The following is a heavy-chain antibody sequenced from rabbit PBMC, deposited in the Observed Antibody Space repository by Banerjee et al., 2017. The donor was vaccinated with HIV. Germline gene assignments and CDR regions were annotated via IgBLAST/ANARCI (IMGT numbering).Heavy chain of an antibody. J-gene: IGHJ4*01. CDR2: IYTGSGST. Sequence: QEQLVESGGGLVQPEGSLTLTCTASGFSFSSGYDMCWVRQAPGKGLEWIGCIYTGSGSTWYASWAKGRFTISKTSSTTVTLQMTSLTAADTATYFCARAYNSGWGGYFNLWGPGTLVTVS. CDR1: GFSFSSGYD. D-gene: IGHD4-1*01. V-gene: IGHV1S45*01. CDR3: ARAYNSGWGGYFNL.